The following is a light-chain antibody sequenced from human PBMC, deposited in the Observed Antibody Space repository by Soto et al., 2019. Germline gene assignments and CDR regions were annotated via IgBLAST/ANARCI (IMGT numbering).Light chain of an antibody. V-gene: IGLV2-8*01. CDR3: SSYAGRNNVV. CDR2: EVS. J-gene: IGLJ2*01. CDR1: SSDIGTYKY. Sequence: QSALTQPASVSGSPGQSITISCTGTSSDIGTYKYVSWYQHHPGKAPKLMIYEVSKRPSGVPDRFSGSKSGNTASLTVSGLLTEDEADYYCSSYAGRNNVVFGGGTKVTVL.